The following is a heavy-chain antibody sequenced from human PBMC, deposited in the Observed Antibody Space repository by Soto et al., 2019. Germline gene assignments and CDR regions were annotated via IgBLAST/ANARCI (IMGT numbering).Heavy chain of an antibody. CDR3: ARGPQSNGWRGKWFDL. J-gene: IGHJ5*02. CDR1: GYTFIDYG. D-gene: IGHD6-19*01. Sequence: QVQLVQSGTEVRNPGASVKVSCKASGYTFIDYGITWVRQAPGQGLEWMGWIVSYNGNTQSAQKIQGRLTMTTDTXAXXAYMELTSLRSDDTAVYYCARGPQSNGWRGKWFDLWGQGTLVTVSS. CDR2: IVSYNGNT. V-gene: IGHV1-18*01.